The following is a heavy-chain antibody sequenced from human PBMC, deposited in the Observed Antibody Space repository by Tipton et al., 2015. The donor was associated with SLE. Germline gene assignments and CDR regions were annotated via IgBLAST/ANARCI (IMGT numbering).Heavy chain of an antibody. J-gene: IGHJ4*02. CDR3: ARDVRDSWTRYFDY. D-gene: IGHD6-13*01. Sequence: SLRLSCAASGFTFSDYYMSWIRQAPGKGLEWLSYISSSGSTMYYADSVRGRFTISRDNAKNSLYLQMNTLRAEDTAVYYCARDVRDSWTRYFDYWGQGTLVTVSS. CDR1: GFTFSDYY. CDR2: ISSSGSTM. V-gene: IGHV3-11*01.